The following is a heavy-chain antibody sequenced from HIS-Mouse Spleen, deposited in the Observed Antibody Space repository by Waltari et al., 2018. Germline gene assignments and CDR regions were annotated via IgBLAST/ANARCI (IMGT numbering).Heavy chain of an antibody. CDR2: MNPKRRNT. Sequence: QVQLVQSGAEVKKPGASVKVSCKASGYTFTSYDINWVRQATGQGLEWMGWMNPKRRNTGYAQKFQGIATMTRNTSISTAYMELSSLRSEDTAVYYCARVYYDFWSGYYYWGQGTLVTVSS. CDR1: GYTFTSYD. V-gene: IGHV1-8*01. D-gene: IGHD3-3*01. CDR3: ARVYYDFWSGYYY. J-gene: IGHJ4*02.